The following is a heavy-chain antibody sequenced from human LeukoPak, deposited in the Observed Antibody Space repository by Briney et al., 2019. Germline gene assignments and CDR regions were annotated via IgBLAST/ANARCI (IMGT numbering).Heavy chain of an antibody. Sequence: SQTLSLTCTLSAGSISSGSNYWSWIRQPAGKGLEWIGRIYTSGSTNYNPSLKTRSTISVDTSKYKLSLKLSSVTASDTAVYYCARERRVSSTYYYDSSGYPLDYWGQGTLVTVSS. CDR2: IYTSGST. V-gene: IGHV4-61*02. CDR1: AGSISSGSNY. CDR3: ARERRVSSTYYYDSSGYPLDY. D-gene: IGHD3-22*01. J-gene: IGHJ4*02.